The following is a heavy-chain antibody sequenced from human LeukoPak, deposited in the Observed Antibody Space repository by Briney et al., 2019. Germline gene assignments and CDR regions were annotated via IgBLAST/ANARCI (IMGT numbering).Heavy chain of an antibody. J-gene: IGHJ4*02. CDR2: INPNSGGT. D-gene: IGHD3-22*01. V-gene: IGHV1-2*02. CDR3: ARDRRYYYDSSGLPADY. CDR1: GYTFTGYY. Sequence: GASVKVSCKASGYTFTGYYMHWVRQAPGRGLEWMGWINPNSGGTNYAQKFQGRVTMTRDTSTSTAYMELSRLRSDDTAVYYCARDRRYYYDSSGLPADYWGQGTLVTVSS.